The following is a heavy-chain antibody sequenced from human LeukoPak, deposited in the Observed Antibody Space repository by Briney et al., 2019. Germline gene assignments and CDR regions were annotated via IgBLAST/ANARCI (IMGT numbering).Heavy chain of an antibody. CDR2: IIPIFGTA. Sequence: GASVKVSCKASGGTFSSYAISWVRQAPGQGLEWMGGIIPIFGTANYAQKFQGRVTITADESTSTAYMELSSLRSEDTAVYYCARDGFLLHYWYFDLWGRGTLVTVSS. V-gene: IGHV1-69*13. J-gene: IGHJ2*01. CDR3: ARDGFLLHYWYFDL. D-gene: IGHD2/OR15-2a*01. CDR1: GGTFSSYA.